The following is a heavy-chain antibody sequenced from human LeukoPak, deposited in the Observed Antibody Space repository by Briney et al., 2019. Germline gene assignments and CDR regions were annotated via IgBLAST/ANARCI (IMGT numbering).Heavy chain of an antibody. V-gene: IGHV3-53*04. J-gene: IGHJ4*02. D-gene: IGHD6-13*01. Sequence: PGGSLRLSCAASGFNVSSNYMSWVRQAPGKGLEWVSVIYSGGSTYYTDSVKGRFTISRHNSKNTLYLQMNSLRAEDTAVYYCARATGSSWYTFDYWGQGTLVTVSS. CDR1: GFNVSSNY. CDR3: ARATGSSWYTFDY. CDR2: IYSGGST.